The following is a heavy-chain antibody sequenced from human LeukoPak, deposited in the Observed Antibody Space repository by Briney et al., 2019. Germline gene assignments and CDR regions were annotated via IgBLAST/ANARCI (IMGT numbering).Heavy chain of an antibody. Sequence: GGSLRLSCAASGLTFSSYSMNWVRQAPGKGLEWDSSISSSSSYIYYADSVKGRFTISRDNAKNSLYLQMNSLRAEDTAVYYCASGLGYCSSTSCPRDMDVWGKGTTVTVSS. CDR3: ASGLGYCSSTSCPRDMDV. D-gene: IGHD2-2*01. V-gene: IGHV3-21*01. CDR1: GLTFSSYS. CDR2: ISSSSSYI. J-gene: IGHJ6*04.